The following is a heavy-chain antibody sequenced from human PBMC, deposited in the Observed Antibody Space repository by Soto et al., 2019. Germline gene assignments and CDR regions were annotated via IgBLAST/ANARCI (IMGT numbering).Heavy chain of an antibody. J-gene: IGHJ6*02. D-gene: IGHD5-18*01. CDR1: GGTFSSYA. Sequence: GASVKVSCKASGGTFSSYAISWVRQAPGQGLEWMGGIIPISGTANYAQKFQGRVTITADESTSTAYMELSSLRSEDTAVYYCASKRDTAMVKYYYYGMDVWGQGTTVNVSS. CDR2: IIPISGTA. CDR3: ASKRDTAMVKYYYYGMDV. V-gene: IGHV1-69*13.